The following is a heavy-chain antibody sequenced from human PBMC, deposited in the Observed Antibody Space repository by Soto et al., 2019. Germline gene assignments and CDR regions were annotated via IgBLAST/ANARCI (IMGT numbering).Heavy chain of an antibody. CDR3: ARDLRNAALGANDY. V-gene: IGHV1-46*01. Sequence: ASFKGRCKTAGGTFSYYFMHWVPQYPGQGPEWMGIINPTGGRSTYAQEFQGRVTMTRDTSTNTVYMELRSLRSEDTAVYYCARDLRNAALGANDYWRQGTLVTVS. CDR2: INPTGGRS. CDR1: GGTFSYYF. J-gene: IGHJ4*02. D-gene: IGHD1-1*01.